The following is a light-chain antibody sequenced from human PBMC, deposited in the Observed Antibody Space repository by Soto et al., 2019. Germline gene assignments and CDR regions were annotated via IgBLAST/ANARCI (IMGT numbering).Light chain of an antibody. CDR2: DAS. J-gene: IGKJ1*01. V-gene: IGKV1-5*01. Sequence: QPPSALSASVGDRVTITCRASQSISRRLAWYQQKPGKAPKLLIYDASSLESGVPAGFSGSGSGTQFTLTISSLQPDDFATYYCQKYNSYPWTFGQGTKVDIK. CDR1: QSISRR. CDR3: QKYNSYPWT.